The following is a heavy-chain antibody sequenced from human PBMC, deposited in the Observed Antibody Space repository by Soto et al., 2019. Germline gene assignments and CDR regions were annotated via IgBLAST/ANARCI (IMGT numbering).Heavy chain of an antibody. J-gene: IGHJ4*02. V-gene: IGHV1-69*08. CDR1: GGSFSSYT. Sequence: QVQLVQSGAEVKKPGSSVKVSCKASGGSFSSYTISWVRQAPGQGLEWMGRIIPILGIANYAQKFQGRVTITADKSTSTAYMELSSLRSEDTAVYYCARDASGAYGFDYWGQGTLVTVSS. CDR2: IIPILGIA. CDR3: ARDASGAYGFDY. D-gene: IGHD4-17*01.